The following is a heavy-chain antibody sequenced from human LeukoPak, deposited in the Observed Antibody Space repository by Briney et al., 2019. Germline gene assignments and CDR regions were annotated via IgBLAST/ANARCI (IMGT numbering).Heavy chain of an antibody. CDR3: ARDCSGGSCYGAFDI. V-gene: IGHV4-30-4*01. CDR1: GASIRSGDYY. D-gene: IGHD2-15*01. Sequence: SQTPSLTCTVSGASIRSGDYYWSWIRQPPGKGLEWIGYIYDSGSTYYNPSLKSRITISVDTSENRFSLKLSSVTATDTAVYYCARDCSGGSCYGAFDIWGQGTMVTVSS. CDR2: IYDSGST. J-gene: IGHJ3*02.